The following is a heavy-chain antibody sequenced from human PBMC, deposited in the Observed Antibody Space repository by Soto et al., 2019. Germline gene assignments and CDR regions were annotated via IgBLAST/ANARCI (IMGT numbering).Heavy chain of an antibody. CDR2: ISSSSSTI. V-gene: IGHV3-48*01. D-gene: IGHD6-19*01. CDR1: GFTFSSYS. J-gene: IGHJ3*02. CDR3: ARADGPVDDAFDI. Sequence: GGSLRLSCAASGFTFSSYSMNWVRQAPGRGLEWVSYISSSSSTIYYADSVKGRFTISRDNAKNSLYLQMNSLRAEGTAVYYCARADGPVDDAFDIWGQGTMVTVSS.